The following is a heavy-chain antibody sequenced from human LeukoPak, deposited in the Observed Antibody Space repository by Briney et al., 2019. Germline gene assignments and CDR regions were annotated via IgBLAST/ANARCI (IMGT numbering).Heavy chain of an antibody. CDR2: INHSGST. J-gene: IGHJ1*01. CDR1: GGSFTDYY. D-gene: IGHD3-22*01. CDR3: ARYYDSSGYYPGSAYFQH. Sequence: PSETLSLTCAVYGGSFTDYYRTWIRQPPGKALEWIGEINHSGSTNYNPSLKSRVTISVDTSKNQFSLKLSSVTAADTAVYYCARYYDSSGYYPGSAYFQHWGQGTLVTVSS. V-gene: IGHV4-34*01.